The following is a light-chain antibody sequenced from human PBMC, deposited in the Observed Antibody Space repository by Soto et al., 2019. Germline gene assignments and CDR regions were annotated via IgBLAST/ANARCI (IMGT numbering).Light chain of an antibody. V-gene: IGKV3-20*01. CDR3: QQYGSSPPYT. J-gene: IGKJ2*01. CDR1: QSVSNNY. CDR2: GSS. Sequence: EVVLTQSPGTLSLSPGERATLSCRASQSVSNNYLAWYQQKPGQSPKLLIFGSSDRATGIPDRFSGSGSGTDFTLTISSLEPADFALYYCQQYGSSPPYTFGKGTKLEIK.